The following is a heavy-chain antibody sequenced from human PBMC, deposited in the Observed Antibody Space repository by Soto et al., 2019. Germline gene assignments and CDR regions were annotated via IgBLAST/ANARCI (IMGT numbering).Heavy chain of an antibody. CDR2: IIPIFGTA. V-gene: IGHV1-69*12. Sequence: QVQLVQSGAEVKKPGSSVKVSCKASGGTFSSYAISWVRQAPGQGLEWMGGIIPIFGTANYAQKFQGRVTITADESTSKAYMELRSLSSEDTAVYYCARGDTAMVNFDYWGQGTLVTVSS. CDR3: ARGDTAMVNFDY. D-gene: IGHD5-18*01. CDR1: GGTFSSYA. J-gene: IGHJ4*02.